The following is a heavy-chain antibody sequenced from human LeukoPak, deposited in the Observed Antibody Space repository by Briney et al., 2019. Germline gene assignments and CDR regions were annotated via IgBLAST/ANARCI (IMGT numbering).Heavy chain of an antibody. D-gene: IGHD3-10*01. Sequence: ASVKVSCKASGYTFTSYYMHWVRQAPGQGLEWMGIINPSGGSTSYAQKLQGRVTMTTDTSTSTAYMELRSLRSDDTAVYYCARAYYYGSGSYYIEAGSWFDPWGQGTLVTVSS. J-gene: IGHJ5*02. V-gene: IGHV1-46*01. CDR3: ARAYYYGSGSYYIEAGSWFDP. CDR2: INPSGGST. CDR1: GYTFTSYY.